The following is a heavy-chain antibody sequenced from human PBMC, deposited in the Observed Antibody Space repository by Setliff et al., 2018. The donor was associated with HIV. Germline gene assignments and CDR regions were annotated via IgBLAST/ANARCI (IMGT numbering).Heavy chain of an antibody. V-gene: IGHV1-3*01. CDR1: GYTFTSYA. D-gene: IGHD3-22*01. J-gene: IGHJ4*02. CDR2: INAGYGNT. Sequence: ASVKVSCKASGYTFTSYAIHWVRQAPGQSLEWMGWINAGYGNTKYSQKFQGRVTITRDASASTAYMELSSLRAEDTAVYYCAKIQNPQGYYYDSSGYYPHPGSPDYWGQGTLVTVSS. CDR3: AKIQNPQGYYYDSSGYYPHPGSPDY.